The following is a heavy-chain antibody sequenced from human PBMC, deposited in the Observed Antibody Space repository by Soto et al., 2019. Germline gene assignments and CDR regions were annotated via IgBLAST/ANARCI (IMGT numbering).Heavy chain of an antibody. V-gene: IGHV1-8*01. D-gene: IGHD3-16*01. CDR2: MNPNSGNT. CDR1: GYTFTSYD. CDR3: ARPPHYCGWGSYARLYSYYNMDV. J-gene: IGHJ6*03. Sequence: ASVKVSCKASGYTFTSYDINWVRQATGQGLEWMGWMNPNSGNTGYAQKFQGRVTMTRNTSISTAYMELSSLRSEDTAVYYCARPPHYCGWGSYARLYSYYNMDVGGKGTTVTVPS.